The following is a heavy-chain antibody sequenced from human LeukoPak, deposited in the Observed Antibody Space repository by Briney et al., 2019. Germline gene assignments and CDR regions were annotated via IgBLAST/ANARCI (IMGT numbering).Heavy chain of an antibody. D-gene: IGHD3-10*01. CDR2: ISGYNGKT. J-gene: IGHJ4*02. Sequence: GASVKVSCKASGYTFTSYGISWVRQAPGQGLEWMGWISGYNGKTNYAQKFQGRVTMTRDTSITTAYMELSSLRFDDTAVYYCATDAGRDPVNYFDYWGQGALVTVSS. V-gene: IGHV1-18*01. CDR1: GYTFTSYG. CDR3: ATDAGRDPVNYFDY.